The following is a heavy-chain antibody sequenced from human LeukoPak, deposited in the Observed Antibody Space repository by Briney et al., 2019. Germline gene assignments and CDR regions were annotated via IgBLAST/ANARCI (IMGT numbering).Heavy chain of an antibody. CDR2: INPNSGGT. J-gene: IGHJ6*02. Sequence: ASVKVSCKASGYTFTGYYMHWVRQAPGQGLEWVGWINPNSGGTNYAHKLQGKVTMTRDTSISTAYMELSRRRSDDTAVYYCARDRVVVVPAAMLYYYGMDVWGQGTTVTVSS. CDR1: GYTFTGYY. V-gene: IGHV1-2*07. CDR3: ARDRVVVVPAAMLYYYGMDV. D-gene: IGHD2-2*01.